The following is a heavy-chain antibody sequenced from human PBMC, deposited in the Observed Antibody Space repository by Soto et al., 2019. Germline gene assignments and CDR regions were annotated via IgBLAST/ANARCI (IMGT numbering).Heavy chain of an antibody. Sequence: GGSLRLSCAASGFTFSTYGMHWVRQAPGKGLEWVVLISYDGSNKNYADSVKGRFTISRDNSKNTLYLQMNSLRVEDTAVYYCAKDEVRTPSLYAMDVWGQGTTVTVSS. CDR2: ISYDGSNK. CDR3: AKDEVRTPSLYAMDV. D-gene: IGHD3-10*01. V-gene: IGHV3-30*18. CDR1: GFTFSTYG. J-gene: IGHJ6*02.